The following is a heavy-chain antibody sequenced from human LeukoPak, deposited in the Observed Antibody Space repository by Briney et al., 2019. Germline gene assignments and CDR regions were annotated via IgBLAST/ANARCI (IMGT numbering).Heavy chain of an antibody. Sequence: GASVKVSCKASGYTFYDYYIHWVRQASGHGLEWMGWINPNSAGTNYAQMFQGRVTMTRDTSISTAYMELSRLRSDDTAVYYCARGMQKITATTSYYYYYYIDVWGKGTTVTVSS. CDR3: ARGMQKITATTSYYYYYYIDV. D-gene: IGHD1-7*01. J-gene: IGHJ6*03. CDR2: INPNSAGT. V-gene: IGHV1-2*02. CDR1: GYTFYDYY.